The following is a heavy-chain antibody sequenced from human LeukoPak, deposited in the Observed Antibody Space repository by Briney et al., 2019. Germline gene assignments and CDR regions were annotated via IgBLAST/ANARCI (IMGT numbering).Heavy chain of an antibody. CDR3: ARVPRSDYYDSSGYFDY. CDR1: GFTFSSYE. D-gene: IGHD3-22*01. CDR2: ISSSGSTI. V-gene: IGHV3-48*03. Sequence: GGSLRLSCAASGFTFSSYEMSWVRQAPGKGLEWVSYISSSGSTIYYADSVKGRFTISRDNAKNSLYLQMNSLRAEDTAVYYCARVPRSDYYDSSGYFDYWGQGTLVTVSS. J-gene: IGHJ4*02.